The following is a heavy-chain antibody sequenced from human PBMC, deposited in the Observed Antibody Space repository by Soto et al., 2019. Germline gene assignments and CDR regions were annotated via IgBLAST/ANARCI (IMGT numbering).Heavy chain of an antibody. Sequence: GALRLSCAASGFTFSSYAMHWVRQAPGKGLEWVAVISYDGSNKYYADSVKGRFTISRDNSKNTLYLQMNSLRAEDTAVYYCARGWGWVYYYGMDVWGQGTTVTVSS. CDR1: GFTFSSYA. D-gene: IGHD1-26*01. V-gene: IGHV3-30-3*01. CDR3: ARGWGWVYYYGMDV. CDR2: ISYDGSNK. J-gene: IGHJ6*02.